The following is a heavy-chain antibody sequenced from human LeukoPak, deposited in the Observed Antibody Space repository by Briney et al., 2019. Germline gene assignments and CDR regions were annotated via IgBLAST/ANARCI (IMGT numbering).Heavy chain of an antibody. J-gene: IGHJ4*02. D-gene: IGHD3-16*01. Sequence: GGSLRLSCAASGFTFSDNYMSWIRQAPGRGLGWVYSISISGATIHYADSVRGRLTISRDNAKNSLYLQMNSLRAEDTAMYYCARTIIGIYGSFEYYFDLWGQGTLVTVSS. CDR2: ISISGATI. CDR3: ARTIIGIYGSFEYYFDL. V-gene: IGHV3-11*01. CDR1: GFTFSDNY.